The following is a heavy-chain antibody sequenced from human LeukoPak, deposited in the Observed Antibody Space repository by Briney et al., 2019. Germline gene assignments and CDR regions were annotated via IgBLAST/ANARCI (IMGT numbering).Heavy chain of an antibody. V-gene: IGHV3-23*01. CDR3: ARHGSWSFDY. CDR2: ITSGSGSNV. D-gene: IGHD6-13*01. Sequence: PGGSLRLSWAASGFTFSSHAMSWVRQPPGKGLEWVSAITSGSGSNVYYTDSLKHRFTISRDKSKNTLYLQMNSLRDEDTAVYNCARHGSWSFDYWGQGTLVTVSA. J-gene: IGHJ4*02. CDR1: GFTFSSHA.